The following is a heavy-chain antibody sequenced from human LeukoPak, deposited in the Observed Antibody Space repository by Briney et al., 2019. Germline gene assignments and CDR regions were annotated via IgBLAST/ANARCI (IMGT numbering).Heavy chain of an antibody. D-gene: IGHD3-16*02. Sequence: ASVKVSCKASGYTFTGYYMHWVRQAPGQGLEWMGWINPNSGGTNYAQKFQGRVTMTRDTSISTAHMELSRLRSDDTAVYYCARADMITFGGVIVSATYYFDYWGQGTLVTVSS. CDR3: ARADMITFGGVIVSATYYFDY. CDR2: INPNSGGT. J-gene: IGHJ4*02. CDR1: GYTFTGYY. V-gene: IGHV1-2*02.